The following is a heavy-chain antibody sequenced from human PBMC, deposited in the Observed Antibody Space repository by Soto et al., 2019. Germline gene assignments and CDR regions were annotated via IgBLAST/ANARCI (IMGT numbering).Heavy chain of an antibody. CDR3: ARAPNDFWSGTYYFDY. V-gene: IGHV1-3*01. Sequence: QVQLVQSGAEVKKPGASVKVSCKASGYTFTSYAMHWVRQAPGQRLEWMGWINAGNGNTKYSQKFQGRVTITRDTSASTAYMELSSLRSEDTAVYYCARAPNDFWSGTYYFDYWGQGTLVTVSS. CDR2: INAGNGNT. D-gene: IGHD3-3*01. J-gene: IGHJ4*02. CDR1: GYTFTSYA.